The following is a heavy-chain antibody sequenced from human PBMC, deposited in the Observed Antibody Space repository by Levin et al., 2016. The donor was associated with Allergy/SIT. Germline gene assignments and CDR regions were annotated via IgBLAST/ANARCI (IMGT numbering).Heavy chain of an antibody. V-gene: IGHV3-30*03. Sequence: GESLKISCAASGFTFSSYGMHWVRQAPGKGLEWVAVISYDGSNKYYADSVKGRFTISRDNAKNSLYLQMNSLRAEDTAVYYCARDGEQLVSPDYGMDVWGQGTTVTVSS. CDR3: ARDGEQLVSPDYGMDV. J-gene: IGHJ6*02. CDR1: GFTFSSYG. CDR2: ISYDGSNK. D-gene: IGHD6-13*01.